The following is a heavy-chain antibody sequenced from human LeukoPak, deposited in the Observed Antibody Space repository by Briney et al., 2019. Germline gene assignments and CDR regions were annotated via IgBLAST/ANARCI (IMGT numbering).Heavy chain of an antibody. CDR1: GFTFSSYG. CDR3: AKDHRRDGYNFDRY. J-gene: IGHJ4*02. Sequence: GRSLRLSCAASGFTFSSYGMHWVRQAPGKGLEWVAVIWYDGSNKYYADSVKGRFTISRDNSKSTLYLQMNSLRAEDTAVYYCAKDHRRDGYNFDRYWGQGTLVTVSS. D-gene: IGHD5-24*01. CDR2: IWYDGSNK. V-gene: IGHV3-33*06.